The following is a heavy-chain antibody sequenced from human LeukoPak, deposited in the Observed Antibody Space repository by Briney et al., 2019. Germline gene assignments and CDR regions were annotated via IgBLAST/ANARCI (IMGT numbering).Heavy chain of an antibody. CDR3: ARGFVVRGVRDYYYYMDV. Sequence: ASVKVSCKASGYTFTGYYMHWVRQAPGQGLEWMGWINPNSGGTNYAQKFQGRVTMTRDTSISTAYMELSRLRSDDTAVYYCARGFVVRGVRDYYYYMDVWGKGTTVTISS. CDR2: INPNSGGT. J-gene: IGHJ6*03. CDR1: GYTFTGYY. D-gene: IGHD3-10*01. V-gene: IGHV1-2*02.